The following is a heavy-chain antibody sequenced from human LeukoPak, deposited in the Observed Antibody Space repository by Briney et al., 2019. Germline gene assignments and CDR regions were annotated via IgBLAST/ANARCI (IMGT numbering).Heavy chain of an antibody. J-gene: IGHJ6*03. CDR3: ARAVTGTTSYYYYMDV. V-gene: IGHV3-53*01. CDR1: GLTVISNY. CDR2: ISSGGST. Sequence: GGSLRLSCAASGLTVISNYMTWVRQAPGKGLEWVSLISSGGSTFYADSVMGRFTIFRDNPKNTLYLQMNSLRAEDTAVYYCARAVTGTTSYYYYMDVWGKGATVTVSS. D-gene: IGHD1-7*01.